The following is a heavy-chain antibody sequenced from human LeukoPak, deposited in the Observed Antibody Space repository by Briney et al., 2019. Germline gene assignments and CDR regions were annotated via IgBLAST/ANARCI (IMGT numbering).Heavy chain of an antibody. D-gene: IGHD3-3*01. V-gene: IGHV3-23*01. Sequence: GGSLRLSCAASGFTFSSYAMSWVRQAPGKGLEWVSAIRGSGGSTYYADSVKGRFTISRDNSKNTLYLQMNSLRAEDTAVYYCAKSAYYDFWSGYYTFDYWGQGTLVTVSS. J-gene: IGHJ4*02. CDR1: GFTFSSYA. CDR3: AKSAYYDFWSGYYTFDY. CDR2: IRGSGGST.